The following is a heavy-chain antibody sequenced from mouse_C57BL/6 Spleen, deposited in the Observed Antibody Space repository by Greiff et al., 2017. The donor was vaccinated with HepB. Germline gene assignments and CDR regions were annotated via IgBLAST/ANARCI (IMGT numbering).Heavy chain of an antibody. Sequence: QVQLQQPGAELVKPGASVKLSCKASGYTFTSYWMHWVKQRPGQGLEWIGMIHPNSGSTNYNEKFKSKATLTVDKSSSTAYMQLSSLTSEDSAVYYCARSSDYYVISSAWFAYWGQGTLVTVSA. CDR2: IHPNSGST. D-gene: IGHD1-1*01. J-gene: IGHJ3*01. V-gene: IGHV1-64*01. CDR1: GYTFTSYW. CDR3: ARSSDYYVISSAWFAY.